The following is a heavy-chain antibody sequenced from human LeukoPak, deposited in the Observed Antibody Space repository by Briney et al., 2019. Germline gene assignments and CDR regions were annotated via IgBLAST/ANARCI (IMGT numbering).Heavy chain of an antibody. CDR1: VYTFTGYY. CDR3: ARDALAAAGLYYYYYYYMDV. V-gene: IGHV1-2*06. D-gene: IGHD6-13*01. J-gene: IGHJ6*03. Sequence: ASVKVSCKASVYTFTGYYMHWVRQAPGQGLEWMGRINPNSGGTNYAQKFQGRVTMTRDTSISTAYMELSRLRSDDTAVYYCARDALAAAGLYYYYYYYMDVWGKGTTVTVSS. CDR2: INPNSGGT.